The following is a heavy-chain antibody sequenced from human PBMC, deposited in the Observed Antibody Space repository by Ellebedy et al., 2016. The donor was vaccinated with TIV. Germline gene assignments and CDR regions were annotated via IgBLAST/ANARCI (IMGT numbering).Heavy chain of an antibody. J-gene: IGHJ4*02. CDR3: ARAAQPNCSGGSCYRIDY. D-gene: IGHD2-15*01. CDR2: IYDSGST. V-gene: IGHV4-61*01. Sequence: MPGGSLRLSCTVSGGSVRSGSYYWSWMRQPPGKELEWIGYIYDSGSTNHNPSLKSRVTISVDTSKNQFSLKLSSVTAADTAVYYCARAAQPNCSGGSCYRIDYWGQGTLVTVSS. CDR1: GGSVRSGSYY.